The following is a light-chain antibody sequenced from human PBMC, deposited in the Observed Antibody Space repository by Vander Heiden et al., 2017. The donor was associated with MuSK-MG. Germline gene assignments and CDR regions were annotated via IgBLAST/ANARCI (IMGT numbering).Light chain of an antibody. CDR3: SSYTSSSTPTV. CDR2: DVS. J-gene: IGLJ1*01. V-gene: IGLV2-14*03. Sequence: SSLTPPAPAAAAPGPAITILSTGPSSDVGGYNYVSWYQQHPAQAPKLMIYDVSNRPSGVSNRFSGSKSGNTASLTISGLQAEDEADYYCSSYTSSSTPTVFGTGTKVTVL. CDR1: SSDVGGYNY.